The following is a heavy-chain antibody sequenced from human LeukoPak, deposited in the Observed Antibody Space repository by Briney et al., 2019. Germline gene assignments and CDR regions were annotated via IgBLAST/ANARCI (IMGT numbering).Heavy chain of an antibody. CDR1: GFTFSSCA. CDR3: AKVMVAAAGRNYYYGMDV. J-gene: IGHJ6*02. CDR2: ISGSGGST. V-gene: IGHV3-23*01. Sequence: GGSLRLSCAASGFTFSSCAMSWVRQAPGKGLEWVSAISGSGGSTYYADSVKGRFTISRDNSKNTLYLQMNSLRAEDTAVYYCAKVMVAAAGRNYYYGMDVWGQGTTVTVSS. D-gene: IGHD6-13*01.